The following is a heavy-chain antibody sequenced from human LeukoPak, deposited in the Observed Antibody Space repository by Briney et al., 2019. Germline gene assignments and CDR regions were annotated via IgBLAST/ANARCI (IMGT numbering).Heavy chain of an antibody. CDR3: ARGGWFGELLFDY. D-gene: IGHD3-10*01. CDR2: ISSTSNYI. CDR1: GFTFSTYS. V-gene: IGHV3-21*04. J-gene: IGHJ4*02. Sequence: GGSLRLSCAASGFTFSTYSMNWVRQAPGKGLEWVSSISSTSNYIYYADSMKGRFTISRDNAKNALYLQMNSLRAEDTALYYCARGGWFGELLFDYWGQGTLVTVSS.